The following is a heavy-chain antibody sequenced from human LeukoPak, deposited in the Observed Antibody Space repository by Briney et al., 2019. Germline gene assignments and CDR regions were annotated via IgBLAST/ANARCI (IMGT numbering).Heavy chain of an antibody. CDR1: GGSFSGYY. V-gene: IGHV4-34*01. D-gene: IGHD4-11*01. CDR2: INHSGST. CDR3: ARAPLRLHPPYYYYYGMDV. Sequence: SETLSLTCAVYGGSFSGYYWSWIRQPPGKGLEWIGEINHSGSTNYNPSLKSRVTISVDTSKNQFSLKLSSVTAADTAVYYCARAPLRLHPPYYYYYGMDVWGKGTTVTVSS. J-gene: IGHJ6*04.